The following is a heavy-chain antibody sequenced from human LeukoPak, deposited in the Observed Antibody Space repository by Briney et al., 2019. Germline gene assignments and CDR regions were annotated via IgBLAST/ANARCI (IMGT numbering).Heavy chain of an antibody. CDR1: GFNFSGFA. CDR2: IRIKANNYAT. J-gene: IGHJ4*02. Sequence: GGSLRLPCAGSGFNFSGFAIHWVRQASGKGLEWVGRIRIKANNYATTYAASVRGRFIISRDDSNNMAYLQMNSLETEDSAVYYCVILDWGRGTLVTVSS. V-gene: IGHV3-73*01. D-gene: IGHD3-10*01. CDR3: VILD.